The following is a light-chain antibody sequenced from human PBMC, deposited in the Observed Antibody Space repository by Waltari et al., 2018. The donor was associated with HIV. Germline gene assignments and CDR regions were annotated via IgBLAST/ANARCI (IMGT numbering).Light chain of an antibody. CDR2: QDN. CDR3: QAWDSSTVV. CDR1: KLGKQY. V-gene: IGLV3-1*01. Sequence: SYEVTQAPSVSVSPGQTATITCSGEKLGKQYVCWYQQKSGQSPVLIIYQDNKRPAGIPERCSGSNSGNTATLTISGTEAMEEADYYCQAWDSSTVVFGGGTKVTVL. J-gene: IGLJ2*01.